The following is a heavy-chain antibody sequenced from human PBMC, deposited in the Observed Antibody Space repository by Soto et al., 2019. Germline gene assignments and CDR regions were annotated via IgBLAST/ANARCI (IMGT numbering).Heavy chain of an antibody. J-gene: IGHJ4*02. CDR1: GYTFSSSG. Sequence: ASVKVSCKASGYTFSSSGISWVRQAPGQGLEWMGWISAYNGNTNYAQKLQGRVTMTTDTSTSTAYMELRSLRSDDTAVYYCARDGAFESGSGSLDYWGQGTLVTGSS. CDR3: ARDGAFESGSGSLDY. D-gene: IGHD3-10*01. V-gene: IGHV1-18*01. CDR2: ISAYNGNT.